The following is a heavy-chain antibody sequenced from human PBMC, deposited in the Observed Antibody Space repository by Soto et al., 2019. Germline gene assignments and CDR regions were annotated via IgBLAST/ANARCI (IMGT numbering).Heavy chain of an antibody. D-gene: IGHD2-15*01. CDR3: AKCDIVVPPAYYMDV. CDR2: ISGSGGAT. CDR1: GFTFSSYA. Sequence: EVQLLESGGGLVQPGGSLRLSCAASGFTFSSYAMSWVRQAPGKGLEWVSLISGSGGATYYTDSVKGRFTISRDNFKKTVYLEMNILGAEDSAIYYCAKCDIVVPPAYYMDVWGKGTTVTVS. J-gene: IGHJ6*03. V-gene: IGHV3-23*01.